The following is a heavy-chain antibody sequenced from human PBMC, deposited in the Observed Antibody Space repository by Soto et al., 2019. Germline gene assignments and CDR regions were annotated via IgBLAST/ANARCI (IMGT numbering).Heavy chain of an antibody. D-gene: IGHD2-15*01. CDR1: GSSITNSFY. CDR3: ARDPANLALAVAYFDS. CDR2: ISHTGRT. Sequence: TSETLSLTCRVSGSSITNSFYWGWIRQSPEKGLEWIGSISHTGRTSYNPSLKSRVSTSVDTSKNQFSLTLTSVTAADTAVYYCARDPANLALAVAYFDSWGQGTLVTVSS. J-gene: IGHJ4*02. V-gene: IGHV4-38-2*02.